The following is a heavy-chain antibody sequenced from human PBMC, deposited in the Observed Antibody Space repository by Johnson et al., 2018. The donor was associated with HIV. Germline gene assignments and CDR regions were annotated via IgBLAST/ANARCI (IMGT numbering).Heavy chain of an antibody. J-gene: IGHJ3*02. CDR1: GFTFSSYA. Sequence: VQLVESGGGVVQPGGSLRLSCAASGFTFSSYAMHWVRQAPGKGLEWVAVISYDGNIKYYADSVKGRFTISRDNSKNTLYLQMNSLRADDTAVYYCARKKDAAFDIWGQGTMVTVSS. CDR2: ISYDGNIK. CDR3: ARKKDAAFDI. V-gene: IGHV3-30-3*02.